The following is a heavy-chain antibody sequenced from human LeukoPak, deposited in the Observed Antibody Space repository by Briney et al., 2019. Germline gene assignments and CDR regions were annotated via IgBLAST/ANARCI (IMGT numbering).Heavy chain of an antibody. V-gene: IGHV1-2*02. Sequence: GASVKVSCKASGYTFTGYCMHWVRQAPGQGLEWMGWINPNSGGTNYAQKFQGRVTMTRDTSISTAYMELSRLRSDDTAVYYCARDGVCSSTSCYSWFDPWGQGTLVTVSS. D-gene: IGHD2-2*02. CDR3: ARDGVCSSTSCYSWFDP. CDR1: GYTFTGYC. CDR2: INPNSGGT. J-gene: IGHJ5*02.